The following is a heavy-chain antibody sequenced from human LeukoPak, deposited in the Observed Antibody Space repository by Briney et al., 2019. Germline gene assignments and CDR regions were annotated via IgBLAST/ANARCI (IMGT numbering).Heavy chain of an antibody. D-gene: IGHD6-19*01. CDR2: INPNSGGT. J-gene: IGHJ4*02. CDR3: ARGDSSGWYLRGGNLNFDY. Sequence: GASVKVSCKASGYTFTGYYMHWVRQAPGQGLEWIGWINPNSGGTNYAQKFQGWVTMTRDTSISTAYMELSRLRSDDAAVYYCARGDSSGWYLRGGNLNFDYWGQGTLVTVSS. V-gene: IGHV1-2*04. CDR1: GYTFTGYY.